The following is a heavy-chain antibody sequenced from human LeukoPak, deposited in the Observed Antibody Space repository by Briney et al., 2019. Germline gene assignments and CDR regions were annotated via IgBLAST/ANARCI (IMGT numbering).Heavy chain of an antibody. J-gene: IGHJ5*02. CDR1: GFTFNDYY. CDR3: ATDGAGFDT. Sequence: GGSLRLSCAASGFTFNDYYMSWIRQAPGKGLEWLSYINIGGTNTHYADSVEGRFTVSRDNAKKSLYLEMNNLRAEDTAVYYCATDGAGFDTWGQGVLVTVSS. V-gene: IGHV3-11*01. CDR2: INIGGTNT.